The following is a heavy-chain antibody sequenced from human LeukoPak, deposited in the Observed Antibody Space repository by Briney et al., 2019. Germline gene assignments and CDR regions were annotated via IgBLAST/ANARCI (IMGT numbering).Heavy chain of an antibody. CDR2: IYHSGST. CDR1: GGSISSSNW. CDR3: ARSRDIVVVPAARGDAFDI. V-gene: IGHV4-4*02. D-gene: IGHD2-2*01. Sequence: KASETLSLTCAVSGGSISSSNWWSWVRQPPGKGLEWIGEIYHSGSTNYNPSLKSRVTISVDKSKNQFSLKLSSVTAADTAVYYCARSRDIVVVPAARGDAFDIWGQGTMVTVSS. J-gene: IGHJ3*02.